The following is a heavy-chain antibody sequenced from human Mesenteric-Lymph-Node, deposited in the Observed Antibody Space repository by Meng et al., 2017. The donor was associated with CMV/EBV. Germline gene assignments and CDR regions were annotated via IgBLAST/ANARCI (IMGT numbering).Heavy chain of an antibody. CDR3: ARSGYCTTTTCLEYFQL. J-gene: IGHJ1*01. CDR2: INPNSGGT. D-gene: IGHD2-2*01. V-gene: IGHV1-2*06. CDR1: YTFTAYY. Sequence: YTFTAYYVHWVRQAPGQGLEWMGRINPNSGGTNYAQKFQGRVTMTRDSSTSTAYMELSGLRSDDSAEYYCARSGYCTTTTCLEYFQLWGQGTLVTVSS.